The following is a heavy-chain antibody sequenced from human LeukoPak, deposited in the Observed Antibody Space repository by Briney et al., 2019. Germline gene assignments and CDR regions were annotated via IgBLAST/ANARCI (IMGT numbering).Heavy chain of an antibody. CDR2: ITSNGGAT. D-gene: IGHD7-27*01. Sequence: GGSLRLSCAASGFIFGDNTMHWVRQAPGKGLVWVSLITSNGGATHYRDSVKGRFTISRDNSKNSLYLQMLNLRIEDTALYYCVKDSNWALDYWGQGTLVAVSS. V-gene: IGHV3-43*01. CDR3: VKDSNWALDY. CDR1: GFIFGDNT. J-gene: IGHJ4*02.